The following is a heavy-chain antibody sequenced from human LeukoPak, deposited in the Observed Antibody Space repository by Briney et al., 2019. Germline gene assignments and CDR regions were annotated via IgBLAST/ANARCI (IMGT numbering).Heavy chain of an antibody. D-gene: IGHD2-15*01. J-gene: IGHJ1*01. CDR3: ARGPGYCSGGSCYSGLAEYFQH. CDR1: GGTFSSHA. CDR2: IIPIFGTA. V-gene: IGHV1-69*05. Sequence: EASVKVSCKASGGTFSSHAISWVRQAPGQGLEWMGRIIPIFGTANYAQKFQGRVTITTDESTSTAYMELSSLRSEDTAVYYCARGPGYCSGGSCYSGLAEYFQHWGQGALVTVSS.